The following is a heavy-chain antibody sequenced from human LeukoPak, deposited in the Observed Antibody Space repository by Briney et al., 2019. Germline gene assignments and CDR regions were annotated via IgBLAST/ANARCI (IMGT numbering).Heavy chain of an antibody. V-gene: IGHV3-23*01. Sequence: GGSLRLSFTDSGFTFNNYAMSWVRQAPGTGLDWVSAIGSGDTTFYADSVKGRFTSSRDNSKSMLSLQMSSLTAEDTAIYYCAKVGSSSSFFDYWGQGTLVTVSS. CDR2: IGSGDTT. CDR1: GFTFNNYA. D-gene: IGHD6-6*01. J-gene: IGHJ4*02. CDR3: AKVGSSSSFFDY.